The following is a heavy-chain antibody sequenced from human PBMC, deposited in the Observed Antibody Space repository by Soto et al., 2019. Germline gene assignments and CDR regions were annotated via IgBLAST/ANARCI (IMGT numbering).Heavy chain of an antibody. V-gene: IGHV4-34*01. CDR1: GGSFSGYY. Sequence: SETLSLTCAVYGGSFSGYYWSWIRQPPGKGLEWIGEINHSGSTYYNPSLKSRVTISVDTSKNQFSLKLSSVTAADTAVYYCARGLSIPGNYFDYWGQGTLVTVSS. CDR3: ARGLSIPGNYFDY. J-gene: IGHJ4*02. CDR2: INHSGST.